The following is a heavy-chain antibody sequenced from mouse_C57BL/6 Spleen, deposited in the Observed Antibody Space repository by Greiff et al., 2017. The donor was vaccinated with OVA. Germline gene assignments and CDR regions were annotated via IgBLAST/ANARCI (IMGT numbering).Heavy chain of an antibody. CDR3: ARSPYYYGSSYWYFDV. D-gene: IGHD1-1*01. CDR1: GYTFTDYN. Sequence: VQLKQSGPELVKPGASVKIPCKASGYTFTDYNMDWVKQSHGKSLEWIGDINPNNGGTIYNQKFKGKATLTVDKSSSTAYMELRSLTSEDTAVYYCARSPYYYGSSYWYFDVWGTGTTVTVSS. V-gene: IGHV1-18*01. CDR2: INPNNGGT. J-gene: IGHJ1*03.